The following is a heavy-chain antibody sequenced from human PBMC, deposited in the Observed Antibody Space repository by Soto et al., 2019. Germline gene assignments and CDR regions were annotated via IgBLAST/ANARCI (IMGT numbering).Heavy chain of an antibody. CDR3: ARHDFWSGYSAY. CDR2: ISAYNDNI. CDR1: GYTFTSYG. D-gene: IGHD3-3*01. Sequence: GASVKVSCKTSGYTFTSYGITWVRQAPGQGLEWMGWISAYNDNINYAQKLQGRVTMTTDTSTSTAYMELRSLRSDDTAVLYCARHDFWSGYSAYWGQGTLVTVSS. V-gene: IGHV1-18*01. J-gene: IGHJ4*02.